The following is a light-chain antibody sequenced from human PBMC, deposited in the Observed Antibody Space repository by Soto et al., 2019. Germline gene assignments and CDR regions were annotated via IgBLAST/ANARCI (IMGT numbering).Light chain of an antibody. V-gene: IGKV3-20*01. CDR3: QQYGSSL. Sequence: EIVLTQSPGTLSLSPGERATLSCRASQSVSSSYLVWHQQKPGQAPRLLIYGASSRATGIPDRFSGSGSGTDFTLTISRLEPEDFAVYYCQQYGSSLFGPGTKVDIK. CDR1: QSVSSSY. CDR2: GAS. J-gene: IGKJ3*01.